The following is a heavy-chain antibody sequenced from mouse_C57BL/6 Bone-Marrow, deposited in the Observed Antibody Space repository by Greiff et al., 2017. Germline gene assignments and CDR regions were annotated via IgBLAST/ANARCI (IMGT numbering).Heavy chain of an antibody. D-gene: IGHD2-3*01. J-gene: IGHJ2*01. CDR2: IYPRSGNT. V-gene: IGHV1-81*01. CDR3: ARDGYSFLFDY. CDR1: GYTFTSYG. Sequence: QVQLKESGAELARPGASVKLSCKASGYTFTSYGISWVKQRTGQGLEWIGEIYPRSGNTYYNEKFKGKATLTADKSSSTAYMELRSLNAEDSAVYFCARDGYSFLFDYWGQGTTLTVSS.